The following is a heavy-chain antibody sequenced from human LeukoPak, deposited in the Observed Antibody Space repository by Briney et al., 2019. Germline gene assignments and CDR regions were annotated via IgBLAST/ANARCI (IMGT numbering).Heavy chain of an antibody. V-gene: IGHV3-23*01. CDR2: ISGSGGST. D-gene: IGHD3-16*02. J-gene: IGHJ4*02. CDR3: AKAGGYDYVWGSYRYEFDY. CDR1: GFTFSSYA. Sequence: PGGSLRLSCAASGFTFSSYAMSWVRQAPGKGLEWVSAISGSGGSTYYADSVKGRFTISRDNSKNTLYLQMNSLRAEDTAVYYCAKAGGYDYVWGSYRYEFDYWGQGTLVTVSS.